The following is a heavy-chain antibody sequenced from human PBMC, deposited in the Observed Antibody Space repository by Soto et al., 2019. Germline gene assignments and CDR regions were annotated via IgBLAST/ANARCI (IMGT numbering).Heavy chain of an antibody. CDR3: AKSLPGGTVYYRDV. Sequence: QLQLRESGPGLVKPSQTLSLICTASGGPIISGGSFWSWVRQVPGKGLEWIGNIYYSGNTYYNPSLKRRVVLSVDTSQNHVTLKLTSVTAADTATYYCAKSLPGGTVYYRDVWGEGTTVTVS. D-gene: IGHD1-26*01. CDR1: GGPIISGGSF. J-gene: IGHJ6*03. CDR2: IYYSGNT. V-gene: IGHV4-31*03.